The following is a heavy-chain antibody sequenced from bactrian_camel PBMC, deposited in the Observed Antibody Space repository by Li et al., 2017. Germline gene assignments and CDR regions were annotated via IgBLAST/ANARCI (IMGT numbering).Heavy chain of an antibody. CDR2: IYTSDDNT. D-gene: IGHD1*01. CDR3: ATSDDWLPAH. Sequence: HVQLVESGGGPVQAGGSLRLACAASAYTYMDNCMGWFRQVPGKEREGVATIYTSDDNTYYAGSVKGRFTISRDDAKNTLYLQLNSLKTEDTAMYYCATSDDWLPAHWGQGTQVTVS. CDR1: AYTYMDNC. J-gene: IGHJ4*01. V-gene: IGHV3S1*01.